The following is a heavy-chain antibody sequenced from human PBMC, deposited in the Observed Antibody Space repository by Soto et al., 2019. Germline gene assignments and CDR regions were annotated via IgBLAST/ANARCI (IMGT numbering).Heavy chain of an antibody. V-gene: IGHV3-30-3*02. CDR3: AKSRRLGGCGDTHCYNSPDS. CDR1: RFTCSNFA. Sequence: GGSLRLSCAASRFTCSNFAMHWVRQAPGKGLEWVAVIPHDANKKYYADSVKGRVTISRDNSKATLYLQLNSLRVEDTAVYYCAKSRRLGGCGDTHCYNSPDSWGQGTLVTVSS. CDR2: IPHDANKK. D-gene: IGHD2-2*02. J-gene: IGHJ4*02.